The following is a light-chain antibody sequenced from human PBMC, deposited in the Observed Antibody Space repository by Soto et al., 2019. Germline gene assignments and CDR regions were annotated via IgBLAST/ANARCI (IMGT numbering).Light chain of an antibody. CDR3: KQYNNWPLT. CDR2: GAS. Sequence: EVEMTQSPATLSVSPGEGAALSCRASQSVSTNLAWYQQKPGQPPRLLISGASTRATGIPATFSGSGSGTNFPPTISSLQSEDFAFYYCKQYNNWPLTFGGGTKVEIK. V-gene: IGKV3-15*01. J-gene: IGKJ4*01. CDR1: QSVSTN.